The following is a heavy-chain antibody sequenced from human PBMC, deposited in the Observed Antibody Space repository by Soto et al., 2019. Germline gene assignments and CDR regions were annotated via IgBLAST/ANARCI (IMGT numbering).Heavy chain of an antibody. J-gene: IGHJ4*02. D-gene: IGHD1-20*01. Sequence: SETLSLTCTVSGGSVSSGNYYWSWIRQPPGKGLEWIGSVFYTGFTSYNPSLESRVSVSVDTSKSQFSLKLSAVTAADTAVYYCATSQKGYNWNYFDHWGQGALVTVSS. V-gene: IGHV4-39*01. CDR1: GGSVSSGNYY. CDR2: VFYTGFT. CDR3: ATSQKGYNWNYFDH.